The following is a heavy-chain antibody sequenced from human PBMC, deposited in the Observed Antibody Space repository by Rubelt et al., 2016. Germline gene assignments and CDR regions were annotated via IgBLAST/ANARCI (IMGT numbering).Heavy chain of an antibody. V-gene: IGHV4-38-2*01. CDR1: GYSISDGYY. CDR2: IHHSGST. J-gene: IGHJ6*04. CDR3: ARIRDTYYYYMDV. D-gene: IGHD3-16*01. Sequence: QVQLQESSPGQLKPSETLSLICSVSGYSISDGYYWGWVRQTPTKGFEWIGNIHHSGSTNYNPSLGGRVSISLDTSKNPFSLKLTAVTAADSAVYFFARIRDTYYYYMDVWGKGTSVPVSS.